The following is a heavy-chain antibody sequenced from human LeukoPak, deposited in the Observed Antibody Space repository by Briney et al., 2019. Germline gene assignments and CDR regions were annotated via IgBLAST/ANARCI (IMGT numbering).Heavy chain of an antibody. CDR1: GGSFSGHY. Sequence: SETLSLTCAVYGGSFSGHYWSWIRQPPGKGLEWIGEINHSGSTNYNPSLKSRVTISVDTSKNQFSLKLSSVTAADTAVYYCARAIRGQPDYWGQGTLVTVSS. V-gene: IGHV4-34*01. D-gene: IGHD1-1*01. CDR3: ARAIRGQPDY. J-gene: IGHJ4*02. CDR2: INHSGST.